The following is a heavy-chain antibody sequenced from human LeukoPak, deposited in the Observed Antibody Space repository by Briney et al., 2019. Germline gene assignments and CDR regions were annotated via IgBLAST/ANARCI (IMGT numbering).Heavy chain of an antibody. CDR1: GFTFGDYA. CDR3: AKTTTMIRKGAFHI. J-gene: IGHJ3*02. D-gene: IGHD3-10*01. Sequence: GGSVRLSCGASGFTFGDYAMHWVRQAPGKGLEWVSLISADGGGTYYAESVKGRFTISRDNSKKSLYLQMNSVRTDDSALYFCAKTTTMIRKGAFHIWGQGTMVTVSS. CDR2: ISADGGGT. V-gene: IGHV3-43*02.